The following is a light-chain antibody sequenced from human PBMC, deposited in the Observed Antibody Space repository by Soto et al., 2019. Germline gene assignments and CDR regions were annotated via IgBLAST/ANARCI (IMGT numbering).Light chain of an antibody. Sequence: EIVMTQSPATLSLSPGERATLSCRASQSVSSGSVSWYQRKPGQAPRLLIYGASTRATGIPARFSGSGSETDFTLTISSLQPEDFAVYYCQQDYNLPYTFGQGTKLEIK. V-gene: IGKV3D-7*01. J-gene: IGKJ2*01. CDR2: GAS. CDR3: QQDYNLPYT. CDR1: QSVSSGS.